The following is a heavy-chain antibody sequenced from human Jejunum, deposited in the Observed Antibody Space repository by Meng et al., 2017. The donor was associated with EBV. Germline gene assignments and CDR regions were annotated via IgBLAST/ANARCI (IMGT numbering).Heavy chain of an antibody. CDR3: VRGGDYCLVY. CDR1: GDSIDSRNW. J-gene: IGHJ4*02. CDR2: IYYSGST. Sequence: QGHVQVSGPGLGKPSGTLSLTCAVSGDSIDSRNWWSWVRQSPERGLEWIGEIYYSGSTNYNPSLKSRVTILVDRSENHFSLHLSSVTAADTAVYYCVRGGDYCLVYWGQGTLVTVSS. D-gene: IGHD2-21*02. V-gene: IGHV4-4*02.